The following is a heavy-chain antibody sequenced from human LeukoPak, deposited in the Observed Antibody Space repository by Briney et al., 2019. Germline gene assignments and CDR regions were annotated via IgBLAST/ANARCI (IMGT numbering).Heavy chain of an antibody. D-gene: IGHD4-17*01. Sequence: SETLSLPCALYGGSFRLYYWSGIPQPPEKALEGSGYIYYSGRPYYNPSLKSPVTLSVDPSKNQFSPKLGSVTAADTAVYYCARGYGQFDYWGQGTLVTVSS. CDR1: GGSFRLYY. V-gene: IGHV4-34*01. J-gene: IGHJ4*02. CDR3: ARGYGQFDY. CDR2: IYYSGRP.